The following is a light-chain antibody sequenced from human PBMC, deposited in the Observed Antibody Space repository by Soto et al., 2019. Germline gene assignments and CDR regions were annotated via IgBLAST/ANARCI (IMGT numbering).Light chain of an antibody. CDR1: QSISSW. CDR2: RAS. V-gene: IGKV1-5*03. J-gene: IGKJ1*01. CDR3: QKYDRASWT. Sequence: DIQMTQSPSTLSASVGDRVIITCRASQSISSWLAWYQQKPGKAPDLLIYRASTLKTGIPSRFSGSGSGTEFTLTISRLQPDDFATYYCQKYDRASWTFGPGTKVEIK.